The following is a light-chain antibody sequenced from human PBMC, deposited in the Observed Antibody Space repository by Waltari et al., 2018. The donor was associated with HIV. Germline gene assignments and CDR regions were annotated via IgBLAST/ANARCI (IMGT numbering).Light chain of an antibody. CDR2: TTS. CDR1: QNIATF. J-gene: IGKJ2*01. CDR3: QQSDSLPYT. V-gene: IGKV1-39*01. Sequence: DVQMTQSPSSLSALVGARVTITCRASQNIATFLNWYQQKPGKAPTLLISTTSNLQSGVPSRFSGSGSGTEFTLTITTLQPGDIATYYCQQSDSLPYTFGPGTKLEIK.